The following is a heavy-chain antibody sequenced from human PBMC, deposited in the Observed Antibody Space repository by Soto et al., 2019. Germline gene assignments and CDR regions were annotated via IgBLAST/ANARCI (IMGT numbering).Heavy chain of an antibody. D-gene: IGHD2-2*01. CDR1: GGSISSGGYY. CDR3: ARSYCSSTSCKGDAFDI. CDR2: IYYSGST. Sequence: QVQLQESGPGLVKPSQTLSLTCTVSGGSISSGGYYWSWIRQHPGKGLEWIGYIYYSGSTYYNPSLKSRVTISVDTSKNRFSLKLSSVTAADTAVYYCARSYCSSTSCKGDAFDIWGQGTMVTVSS. J-gene: IGHJ3*02. V-gene: IGHV4-31*03.